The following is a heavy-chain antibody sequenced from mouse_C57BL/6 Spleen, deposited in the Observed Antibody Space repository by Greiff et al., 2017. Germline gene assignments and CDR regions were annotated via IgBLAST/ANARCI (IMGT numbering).Heavy chain of an antibody. V-gene: IGHV1-4*01. Sequence: VQLQQSGAELARPGASVKMSCKASGYTFTSYTMHWVKQRPGQGLEWIGYINPSSGYTKYNQKFKDKATLTADKTSSTAYMQLSSLTSEDSAVYYCAREGVVADYYAMDYWGQGTSVTVSS. CDR1: GYTFTSYT. J-gene: IGHJ4*01. D-gene: IGHD1-1*01. CDR2: INPSSGYT. CDR3: AREGVVADYYAMDY.